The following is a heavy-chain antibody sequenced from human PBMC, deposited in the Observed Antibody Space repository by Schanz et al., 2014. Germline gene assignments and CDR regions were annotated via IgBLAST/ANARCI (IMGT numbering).Heavy chain of an antibody. CDR3: AKDVYRGYYSVSSDS. CDR1: GFTFSSYG. V-gene: IGHV3-30*02. J-gene: IGHJ5*01. CDR2: VRFDGSER. Sequence: QVQLVESGGGVVQPGGSLRLSCAASGFTFSSYGMHWVRQAPGKGLGWVAFVRFDGSERYYAASVKGRFTISRDDSKSKPHLQMNSLRAEDTALYYCAKDVYRGYYSVSSDSWGQGTLVTVSS. D-gene: IGHD5-12*01.